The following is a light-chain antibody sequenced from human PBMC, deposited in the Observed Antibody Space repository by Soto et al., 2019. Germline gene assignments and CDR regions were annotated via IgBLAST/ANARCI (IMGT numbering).Light chain of an antibody. CDR3: QQYNNLPLT. CDR2: GAS. J-gene: IGKJ4*01. V-gene: IGKV1-33*01. CDR1: QGINNY. Sequence: DIQMTQSPSSLSASVGDRVTITCRASQGINNYLNWYQQKPGKAPKLLIYGASNLETGVPSRFSGNISETEFTFTISSLQPEDLATYYCQQYNNLPLTFGGGTKVEIK.